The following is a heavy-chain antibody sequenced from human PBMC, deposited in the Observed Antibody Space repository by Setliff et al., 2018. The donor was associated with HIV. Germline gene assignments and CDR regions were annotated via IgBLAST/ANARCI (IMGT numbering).Heavy chain of an antibody. V-gene: IGHV1-69*05. D-gene: IGHD3-9*01. CDR3: AREICITIFWGPEAGSCYFDY. CDR2: IIPIFGTA. J-gene: IGHJ4*02. Sequence: SVKVSCKASGYTFSAYYMHWVRQAPGQGLEWMGGIIPIFGTANYAQKLQGRVTMTTDTSTSTAYMELRSLRSDDTAVYYCAREICITIFWGPEAGSCYFDYWGQGTLVTVSS. CDR1: GYTFSAYY.